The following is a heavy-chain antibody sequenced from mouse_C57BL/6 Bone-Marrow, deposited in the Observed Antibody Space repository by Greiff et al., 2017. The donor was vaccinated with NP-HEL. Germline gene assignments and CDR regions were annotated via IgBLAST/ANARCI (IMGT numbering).Heavy chain of an antibody. CDR3: ARRGLRPYFDY. Sequence: VQLQQSGAELVRPGTSVKVSCKASGYAFTNYLIEWVKQRPGQGLEWIGVINPGSGGTNYNEKFKGKATLTADKSSSTAYMQLSSLTSEDSAVYFCARRGLRPYFDYWGQGTTLTVSS. J-gene: IGHJ2*01. CDR2: INPGSGGT. D-gene: IGHD1-2*01. CDR1: GYAFTNYL. V-gene: IGHV1-54*01.